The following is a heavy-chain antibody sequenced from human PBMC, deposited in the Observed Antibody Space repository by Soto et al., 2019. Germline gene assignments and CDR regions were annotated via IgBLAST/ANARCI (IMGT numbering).Heavy chain of an antibody. CDR2: IRSKANSYAT. J-gene: IGHJ6*02. Sequence: PGGSLRLSCAASGFTFSGSAMHWVRQASGKGLEWVGRIRSKANSYATAYAASVKGRFTISRDDSKNTAYLQMNSLKTEDTAAYYCTRHRGRPYSSSWLDLYYYYGMDVWGQGTTVTVSS. CDR1: GFTFSGSA. V-gene: IGHV3-73*01. D-gene: IGHD6-13*01. CDR3: TRHRGRPYSSSWLDLYYYYGMDV.